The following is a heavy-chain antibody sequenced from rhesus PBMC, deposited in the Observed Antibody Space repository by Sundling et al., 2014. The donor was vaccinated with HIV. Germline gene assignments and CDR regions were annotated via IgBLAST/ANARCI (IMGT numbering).Heavy chain of an antibody. CDR1: GGSISDYYY. D-gene: IGHD2-15*01. CDR2: IHGKSAIT. CDR3: ATGVYSTYPGAY. V-gene: IGHV4S9*01. Sequence: QVQLQESGPGLVKPSETLSLTCAVSGGSISDYYYWNWIRQPPGKGLEWIGNIHGKSAITYYNPSLKSRVAISKDTSKKQFFLELTSVTAADTALYYCATGVYSTYPGAYWGQGVLVTVSS. J-gene: IGHJ4*01.